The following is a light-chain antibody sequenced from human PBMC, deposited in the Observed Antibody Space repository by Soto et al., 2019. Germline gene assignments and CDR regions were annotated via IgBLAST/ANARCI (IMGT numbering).Light chain of an antibody. Sequence: QPVLTQPPSASGTPRQRVTISCSGSSSNIGSNYVYWYQQLPGTAPKLLIYRNNQRPSGVPDRFSGSKSGTSASLAISGLRSEDEADYYCAAWDDSLSVVFGGGTKLTVL. CDR2: RNN. V-gene: IGLV1-47*01. CDR3: AAWDDSLSVV. CDR1: SSNIGSNY. J-gene: IGLJ2*01.